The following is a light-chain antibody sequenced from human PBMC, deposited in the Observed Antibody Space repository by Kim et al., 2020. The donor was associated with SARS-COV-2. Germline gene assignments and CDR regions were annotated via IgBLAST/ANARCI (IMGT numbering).Light chain of an antibody. CDR2: QDT. J-gene: IGLJ3*02. V-gene: IGLV3-1*01. CDR1: ELGDKY. CDR3: QAWDSSTKGV. Sequence: SPGQKASITCAGEELGDKYVCWYQQKPGQSPVLVIYQDTKRPSGIPERFSGSNSGNTATLTISGTQAMDEADYYCQAWDSSTKGVFGGGTQLTVL.